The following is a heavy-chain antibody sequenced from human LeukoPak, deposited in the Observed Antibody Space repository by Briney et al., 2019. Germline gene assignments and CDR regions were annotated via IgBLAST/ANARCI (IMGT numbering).Heavy chain of an antibody. D-gene: IGHD6-19*01. CDR1: GDSVSSNSAA. Sequence: SQTLSLTCAISGDSVSSNSAAWNWIRQSPSRGLEWMGRTYYRSKWYNDYAVSVKSRITINPDTSKNQFSLQLNSVTPEDTAVYYCARGPDIGIAVAGAFDYWGQGTLVTVSS. V-gene: IGHV6-1*01. CDR2: TYYRSKWYN. J-gene: IGHJ4*02. CDR3: ARGPDIGIAVAGAFDY.